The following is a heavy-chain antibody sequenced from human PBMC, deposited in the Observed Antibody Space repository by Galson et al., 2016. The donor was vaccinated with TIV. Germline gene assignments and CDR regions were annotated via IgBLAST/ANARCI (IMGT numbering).Heavy chain of an antibody. Sequence: SVKVSCKASGYTFSHYYMHWVRQAPGEGLEWMGIINPDGGDTNYTQKFQGRVIMTRDMSTTTVYMELNSLRDGDTAVYYCTKTFTRYSSPESWGQGTLVTVSS. V-gene: IGHV1-46*01. CDR2: INPDGGDT. D-gene: IGHD3-9*01. J-gene: IGHJ5*02. CDR1: GYTFSHYY. CDR3: TKTFTRYSSPES.